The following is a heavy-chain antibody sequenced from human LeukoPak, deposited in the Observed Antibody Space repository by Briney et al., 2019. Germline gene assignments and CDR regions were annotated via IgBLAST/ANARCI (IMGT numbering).Heavy chain of an antibody. J-gene: IGHJ6*03. D-gene: IGHD2-8*01. Sequence: SETLSLTCAVYGGSSSGYYWSWIRQPPGKGLEWIGEINHSGSTNYNPSLKSRVTISVDTSKNQFSLKLSSVTAADTAVYYCARGRRYCTNGVCYPRYYYYYYMDVWGKGTTVTVSS. CDR2: INHSGST. CDR3: ARGRRYCTNGVCYPRYYYYYYMDV. V-gene: IGHV4-34*01. CDR1: GGSSSGYY.